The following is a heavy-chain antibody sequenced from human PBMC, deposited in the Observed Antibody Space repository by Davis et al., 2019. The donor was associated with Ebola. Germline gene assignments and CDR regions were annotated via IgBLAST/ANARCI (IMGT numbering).Heavy chain of an antibody. J-gene: IGHJ4*02. CDR2: INAGNGNT. D-gene: IGHD4-17*01. Sequence: AASVKVSCKASGYTFTSYAMHWVRQAPGQRLEWMGWINAGNGNTKYSQKFQGRVTITRDTSASTAYMELSSLRSEDTAFDYCTSKHDYGYYDFDYWGQGTLVTVSS. CDR3: TSKHDYGYYDFDY. V-gene: IGHV1-3*01. CDR1: GYTFTSYA.